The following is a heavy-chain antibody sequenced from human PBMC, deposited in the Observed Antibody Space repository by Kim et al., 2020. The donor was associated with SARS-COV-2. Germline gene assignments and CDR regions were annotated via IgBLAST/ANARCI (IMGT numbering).Heavy chain of an antibody. CDR2: IYYSGST. D-gene: IGHD2-21*02. J-gene: IGHJ4*02. CDR1: GGSISSSSYY. Sequence: SETLSLTCTVSGGSISSSSYYWGWIRQPPGKGLEWIGSIYYSGSTYYNPSLKSRVTISVDTSKNQFSLKLSSVTAADTAVYYCARVGGNLVYYFDYWGQGTLVTVSS. V-gene: IGHV4-39*07. CDR3: ARVGGNLVYYFDY.